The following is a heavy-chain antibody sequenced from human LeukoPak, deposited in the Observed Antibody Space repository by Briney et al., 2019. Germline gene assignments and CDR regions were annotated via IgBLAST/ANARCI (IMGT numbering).Heavy chain of an antibody. CDR3: ARVPPQRTSDY. CDR2: IKQDGSEK. V-gene: IGHV3-7*01. J-gene: IGHJ4*02. CDR1: GFTFSNFW. Sequence: PGGSLRLSCAASGFTFSNFWMSWVRQAPGKGLEWVAKIKQDGSEKYYVDSVKGRFTISRDNAKSSLYLQMNNQRAEDTAVYFCARVPPQRTSDYWGQGTLVTDSS. D-gene: IGHD6-25*01.